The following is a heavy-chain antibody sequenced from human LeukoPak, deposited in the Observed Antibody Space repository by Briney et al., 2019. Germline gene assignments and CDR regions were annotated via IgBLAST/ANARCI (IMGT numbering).Heavy chain of an antibody. CDR3: AKGEQQLVRVYFDY. CDR2: ISGSGGST. CDR1: GFTFSSYA. Sequence: GGSLRLSCAASGFTFSSYAMSWVRQAPGKGLEWASAISGSGGSTYYADSVKGRFTISRDNSKNTLYLQMNSLRAEDTAVYYCAKGEQQLVRVYFDYWGQGTLVTVSS. J-gene: IGHJ4*02. V-gene: IGHV3-23*01. D-gene: IGHD6-13*01.